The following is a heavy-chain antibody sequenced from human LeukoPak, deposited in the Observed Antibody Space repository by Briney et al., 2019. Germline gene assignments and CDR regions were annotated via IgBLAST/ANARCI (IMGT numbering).Heavy chain of an antibody. CDR2: IYYSGST. CDR3: ARPAPHSYGLDDAFDI. J-gene: IGHJ3*02. D-gene: IGHD5-18*01. CDR1: GGSISSSSYY. V-gene: IGHV4-39*01. Sequence: PSETLSLTCTVSGGSISSSSYYWGWIRQPPGRGQEWIGSIYYSGSTYYNPSLKSRVTISVDTSKNQFSLKLSSVTAADTAVYYCARPAPHSYGLDDAFDIWGQGTMVTVSS.